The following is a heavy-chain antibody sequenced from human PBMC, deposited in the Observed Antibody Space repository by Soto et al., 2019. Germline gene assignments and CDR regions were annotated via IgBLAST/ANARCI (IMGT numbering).Heavy chain of an antibody. CDR3: ARGYVVVVAATLYAFDI. CDR2: INPNSGGT. CDR1: GYTFTGYY. Sequence: QVQLVQSGAEVKKPGASVKVSCKASGYTFTGYYMHWVRQAPGQGLEWMGWINPNSGGTNYEQKFQGWVTMTRDTSISTAYMELSRLRSDDTAVYYCARGYVVVVAATLYAFDIWGQGTMVTVSS. J-gene: IGHJ3*02. V-gene: IGHV1-2*04. D-gene: IGHD2-15*01.